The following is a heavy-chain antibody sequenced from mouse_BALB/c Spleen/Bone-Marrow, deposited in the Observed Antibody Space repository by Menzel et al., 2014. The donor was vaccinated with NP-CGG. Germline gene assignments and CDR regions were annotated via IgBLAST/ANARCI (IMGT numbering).Heavy chain of an antibody. CDR3: ARRSDYDYFDY. CDR2: ISSGGSNT. J-gene: IGHJ2*01. D-gene: IGHD2-4*01. CDR1: GFTFSSYG. Sequence: EVKVVESGGDLVKPGGSLKLSRAASGFTFSSYGMSWVRQSPDXXXEWVATISSGGSNTFYPDNVKGRFTISRDNAKNTLYLQMSSLKSEDTAMYYCARRSDYDYFDYWGRGTTLTVSS. V-gene: IGHV5-6*02.